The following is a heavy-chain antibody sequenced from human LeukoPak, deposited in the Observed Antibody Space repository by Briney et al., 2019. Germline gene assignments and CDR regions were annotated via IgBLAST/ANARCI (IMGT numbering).Heavy chain of an antibody. CDR3: ARGSSYYGSGSYYG. Sequence: SETLSLTCTVSGGSISSYYWSWIRQPAGKGLEWIGRIYTSGSTNYIPSLKSRVTISVDTSKNQFSLKLSSVTAADTAVYYCARGSSYYGSGSYYGWGQGTLVTVSS. CDR1: GGSISSYY. V-gene: IGHV4-4*07. D-gene: IGHD3-10*01. J-gene: IGHJ4*02. CDR2: IYTSGST.